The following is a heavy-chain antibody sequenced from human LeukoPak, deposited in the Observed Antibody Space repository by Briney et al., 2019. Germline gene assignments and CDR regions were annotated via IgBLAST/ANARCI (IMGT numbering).Heavy chain of an antibody. CDR3: ARDISRTMDV. V-gene: IGHV3-74*01. D-gene: IGHD2/OR15-2a*01. CDR1: GFTFSSRW. J-gene: IGHJ6*02. Sequence: PGGSLRFSCVASGFTFSSRWMHWVRQAPGKGLVWVSIINTDGSTTRYADFVEGRFTISRDNARNTLYLEINSLRVEDTAVYFCARDISRTMDVWGQGTTVTV. CDR2: INTDGSTT.